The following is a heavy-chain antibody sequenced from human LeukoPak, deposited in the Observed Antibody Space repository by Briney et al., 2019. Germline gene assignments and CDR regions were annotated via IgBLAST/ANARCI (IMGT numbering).Heavy chain of an antibody. Sequence: GAPLRLSCAASGFTFSSYAMSWVRQAPGKGLEWVSAISGSGGSTYYADSVKGRFTISRDNSKNTLYLQMNSLRAEDTAVYYCAKGWVSAAAGCFDYWGQGTLVTVSS. CDR1: GFTFSSYA. D-gene: IGHD6-13*01. J-gene: IGHJ4*02. CDR3: AKGWVSAAAGCFDY. CDR2: ISGSGGST. V-gene: IGHV3-23*01.